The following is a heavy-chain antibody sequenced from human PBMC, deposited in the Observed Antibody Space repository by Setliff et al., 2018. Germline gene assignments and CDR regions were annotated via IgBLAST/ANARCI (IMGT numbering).Heavy chain of an antibody. Sequence: ASVKVSCKASGYTFTNYGISWVRQAPGQGLEWMGWISTYTGNTYSAQKFQGRPTMTTDTSTTTAYMELRSLRSDDTAVYYCSRLVRYCTRTSCQRASGDDYWGQGTLVTVS. J-gene: IGHJ4*02. CDR1: GYTFTNYG. D-gene: IGHD2-2*01. CDR3: SRLVRYCTRTSCQRASGDDY. CDR2: ISTYTGNT. V-gene: IGHV1-18*01.